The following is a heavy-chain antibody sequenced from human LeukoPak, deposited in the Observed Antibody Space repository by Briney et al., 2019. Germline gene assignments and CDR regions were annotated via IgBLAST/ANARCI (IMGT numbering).Heavy chain of an antibody. D-gene: IGHD2-15*01. V-gene: IGHV3-23*01. CDR3: AKNGGSQCYSHLDS. J-gene: IGHJ4*02. CDR2: TSGSGGST. Sequence: GGSLRLSCAASGFTFSSYAMSWVRQAPGKGLEWASGTSGSGGSTYYAGSVKGRFTISRDNSKNTLYLQMNSLRVEDTAVYYCAKNGGSQCYSHLDSWGQGTLVTVSS. CDR1: GFTFSSYA.